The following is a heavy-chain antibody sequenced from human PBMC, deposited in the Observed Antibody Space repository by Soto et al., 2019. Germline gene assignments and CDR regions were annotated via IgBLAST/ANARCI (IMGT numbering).Heavy chain of an antibody. D-gene: IGHD6-13*01. V-gene: IGHV4-61*08. J-gene: IGHJ5*02. CDR2: IYYSGST. CDR1: GGSVSSGGYS. CDR3: ASTAAAGTHNWFDP. Sequence: SETLSLTCAVSGGSVSSGGYSWSWIRQPPGKGLEWIGYIYYSGSTNYNPSLKSRVTISVDTSKNQFSLKLSSVTAADTAVYYCASTAAAGTHNWFDPWGQGTLVTVSS.